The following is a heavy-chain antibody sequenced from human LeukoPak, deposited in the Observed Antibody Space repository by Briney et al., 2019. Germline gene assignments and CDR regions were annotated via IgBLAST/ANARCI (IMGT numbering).Heavy chain of an antibody. D-gene: IGHD3-3*01. CDR2: ISSSGSTI. CDR3: AKDRRRIFGVGHFDY. Sequence: GGSLRLSCAASGFTFSDYYMSWIRQAPGKGLEWVSYISSSGSTIYYADSVKGRFTISRDNSKNTLYLQMNSLRAEDTAVYYCAKDRRRIFGVGHFDYWGQGTLVTVSS. CDR1: GFTFSDYY. J-gene: IGHJ4*02. V-gene: IGHV3-11*01.